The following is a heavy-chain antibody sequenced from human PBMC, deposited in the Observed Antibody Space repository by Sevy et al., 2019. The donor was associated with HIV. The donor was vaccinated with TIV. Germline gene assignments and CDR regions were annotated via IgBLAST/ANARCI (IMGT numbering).Heavy chain of an antibody. Sequence: GGSLRLSCAASGFTFSSYWMNWVRQAPGKGLEWVANIKDDGSDKYYVDSVKGRFTISRDNAQNSLYLEMNSLRAEETAVYYRGKWDVWGKGTTVTVSS. J-gene: IGHJ6*04. CDR3: GKWDV. V-gene: IGHV3-7*01. CDR1: GFTFSSYW. CDR2: IKDDGSDK.